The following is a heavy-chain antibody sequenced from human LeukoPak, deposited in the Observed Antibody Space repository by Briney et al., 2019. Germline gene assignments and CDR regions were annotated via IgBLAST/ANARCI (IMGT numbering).Heavy chain of an antibody. D-gene: IGHD3-22*01. V-gene: IGHV4-59*01. Sequence: SETLSLTCTVSGGSISSYYWSWIRQPPGKGLEWTGYIYYSGSTNYNPSLKSRVTISVDTSKNQFSLKLSSVTAADTAVYYCARDGDYYDSSGYYYRFDYWGQGTLVTVSS. CDR1: GGSISSYY. CDR2: IYYSGST. CDR3: ARDGDYYDSSGYYYRFDY. J-gene: IGHJ4*02.